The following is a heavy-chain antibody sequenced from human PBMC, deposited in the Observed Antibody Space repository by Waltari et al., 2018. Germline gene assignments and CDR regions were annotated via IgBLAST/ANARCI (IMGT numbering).Heavy chain of an antibody. CDR3: ATYIGASVGTAAFDV. D-gene: IGHD5-12*01. V-gene: IGHV4-39*01. J-gene: IGHJ3*01. CDR2: MSYSGAT. CDR1: GVSIISNRHS. Sequence: QLQLQESGPGLVKPSETLSLTCSVSGVSIISNRHSSGWIRQTPGQGLEWIGTMSYSGATDSSPSLKSRVTISRDTSKNQLSLKLGSVTAADTAVYYCATYIGASVGTAAFDVWGQGTKVTVSS.